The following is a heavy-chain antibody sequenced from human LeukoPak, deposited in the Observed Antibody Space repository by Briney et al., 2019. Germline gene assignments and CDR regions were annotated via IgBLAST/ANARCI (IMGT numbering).Heavy chain of an antibody. CDR3: ARDRVWYFDY. V-gene: IGHV3-72*01. CDR2: TRNKANSYTT. Sequence: LSLTCTVSGGSISSYYWSWIRQPPGKGLEWVGRTRNKANSYTTEYAASVKGRFTISRDDSKNSLYLQMNSLKTEDTAVYYCARDRVWYFDYWGQGTLVTVSS. J-gene: IGHJ4*02. CDR1: GGSISSYY. D-gene: IGHD3-10*01.